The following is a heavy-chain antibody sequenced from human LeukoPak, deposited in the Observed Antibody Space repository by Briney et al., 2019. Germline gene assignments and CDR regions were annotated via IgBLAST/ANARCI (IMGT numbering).Heavy chain of an antibody. J-gene: IGHJ4*02. V-gene: IGHV1-8*01. CDR1: GYTFTTYD. CDR3: ANGPPSGSIDN. D-gene: IGHD1-26*01. Sequence: ASVKVSCKASGYTFTTYDINRVRQVTGQGLEWMGWMSPDSGKTGYAQKFQGRVTMTRDTSISTAYMELSSLTSEDTAVYYCANGPPSGSIDNWGQGTRVTVSS. CDR2: MSPDSGKT.